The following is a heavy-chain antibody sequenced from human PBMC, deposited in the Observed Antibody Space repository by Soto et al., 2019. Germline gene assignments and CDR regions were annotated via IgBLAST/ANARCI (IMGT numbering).Heavy chain of an antibody. V-gene: IGHV3-23*01. CDR3: AKVPHYDILTGYYEYYYYMDV. Sequence: GGSLRLSCAASGFTFSSYAMSWVRQAPGKGLEWVSAISGSGGSTYYADSVKGRFTISRDNSKNTLYLQMNSLRAEDTAVYYCAKVPHYDILTGYYEYYYYMDVWGKGTTVTVSS. J-gene: IGHJ6*03. D-gene: IGHD3-9*01. CDR1: GFTFSSYA. CDR2: ISGSGGST.